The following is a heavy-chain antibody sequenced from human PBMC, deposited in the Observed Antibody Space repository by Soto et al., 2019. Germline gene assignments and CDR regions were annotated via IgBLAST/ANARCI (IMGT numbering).Heavy chain of an antibody. CDR2: ISSSSSYT. J-gene: IGHJ6*02. CDR3: ARDHVLRYSPYGMDV. CDR1: GFTFSSYS. V-gene: IGHV3-21*01. D-gene: IGHD3-9*01. Sequence: EVQLVESGGGLVKPGGSLRLSCAASGFTFSSYSMNWVRQAPGKGLEWVSSISSSSSYTYYADSVKGRFTISRDNAKNSLYLQMNSLRAEDTAVYYCARDHVLRYSPYGMDVWGQGTTVTVSS.